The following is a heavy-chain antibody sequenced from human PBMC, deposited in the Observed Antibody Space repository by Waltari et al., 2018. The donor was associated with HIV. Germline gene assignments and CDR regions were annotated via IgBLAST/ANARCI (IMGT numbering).Heavy chain of an antibody. V-gene: IGHV4-59*01. D-gene: IGHD2-2*01. Sequence: QVQLQESGPGLVKPSETLSLTCTVSGGSITSYYWSWIRKPPGTGLECIGYIYYSGSTNNNPSLKSRVTISVETSKNQFSLNVTAVTAADTAVYCCARGPTSYYIDNWVQGTLVAVSS. J-gene: IGHJ4*02. CDR3: ARGPTSYYIDN. CDR1: GGSITSYY. CDR2: IYYSGST.